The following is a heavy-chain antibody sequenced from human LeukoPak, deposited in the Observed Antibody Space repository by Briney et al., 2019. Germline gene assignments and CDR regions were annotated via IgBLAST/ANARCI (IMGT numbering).Heavy chain of an antibody. D-gene: IGHD3-10*01. CDR1: GFTFSSYW. J-gene: IGHJ6*02. CDR2: INGDGSST. CDR3: ARELVRGVIHYYYYGMDV. V-gene: IGHV3-74*01. Sequence: GGSLRLSCAASGFTFSSYWMHWVRQAPGKGLVWVSRINGDGSSTSYADSVKGRFTISRDNAKNTLYLQMNSLRAEDTAVYYCARELVRGVIHYYYYGMDVWGQGTTVTVSS.